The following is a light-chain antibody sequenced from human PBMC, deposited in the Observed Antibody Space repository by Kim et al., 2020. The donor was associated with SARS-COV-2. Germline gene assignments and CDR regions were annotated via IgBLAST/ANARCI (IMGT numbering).Light chain of an antibody. CDR1: LSVDGY. V-gene: IGKV3-11*01. J-gene: IGKJ5*01. CDR2: NAS. CDR3: QQRRKSIT. Sequence: SLSPGDGDTRSGRASLSVDGYLAWLKQKPGQAPRLLISNASNRAAGVPARFSGSGSGTDFTLTISSLEHEDFAVYYCQQRRKSITFGQGTRLEIK.